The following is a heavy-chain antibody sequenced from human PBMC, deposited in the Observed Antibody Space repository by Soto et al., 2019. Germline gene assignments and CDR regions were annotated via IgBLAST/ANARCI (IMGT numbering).Heavy chain of an antibody. CDR1: GYTFSNYA. CDR3: ARGYCSSTTCYPGYFDY. CDR2: INAGNGDT. Sequence: GASVKVSCKASGYTFSNYAIHWVRQAPGQSLEWMGWINAGNGDTKYSQKFQDRVAITRDTSAITAYMELNSLRSEDTAVYYCARGYCSSTTCYPGYFDYWGQGTLVTVSS. V-gene: IGHV1-3*01. J-gene: IGHJ4*02. D-gene: IGHD2-2*01.